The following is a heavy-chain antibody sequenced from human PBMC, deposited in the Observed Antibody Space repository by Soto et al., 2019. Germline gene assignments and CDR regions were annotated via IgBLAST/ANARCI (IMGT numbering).Heavy chain of an antibody. CDR2: ISGSGGST. D-gene: IGHD3-22*01. CDR1: GFTFSSYA. V-gene: IGHV3-23*01. CDR3: AKISVSYYYDSSGLDY. Sequence: PGGSLRLSCAASGFTFSSYAMSWVRQAPGKGLEWVSAISGSGGSTYYADSVKGRFTVSRDNSKNTLYLQMNSLRAEDTAVYYCAKISVSYYYDSSGLDYWGQGTLVTVSS. J-gene: IGHJ4*02.